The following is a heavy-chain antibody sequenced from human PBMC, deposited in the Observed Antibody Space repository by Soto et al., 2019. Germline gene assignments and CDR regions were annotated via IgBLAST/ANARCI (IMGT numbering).Heavy chain of an antibody. D-gene: IGHD6-13*01. Sequence: SETLSLTCAVYGGSFSGYYWSWIRQPPGKGLEWIGEINHSGSTNYNPSLKSRVTISVDTSKNQFSLKLSSVTAADTAVYYCARTYSSSWYDYYYYYGMDVWGQGTTVTVS. CDR1: GGSFSGYY. CDR3: ARTYSSSWYDYYYYYGMDV. CDR2: INHSGST. V-gene: IGHV4-34*01. J-gene: IGHJ6*02.